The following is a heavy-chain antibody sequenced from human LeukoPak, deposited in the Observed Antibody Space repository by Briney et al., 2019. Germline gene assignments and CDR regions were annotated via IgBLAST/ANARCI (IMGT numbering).Heavy chain of an antibody. CDR2: IYYSGST. J-gene: IGHJ5*02. CDR1: GGSISSSSYY. V-gene: IGHV4-39*01. D-gene: IGHD3-3*01. CDR3: AITYYDFWSGLGTWFDP. Sequence: SETLSLTGTVSGGSISSSSYYWGWIRQPPGKGLEWIGSIYYSGSTYYNPSLKSRVTISVGTSKNQFSLKLSSVTAADTAVYYCAITYYDFWSGLGTWFDPWGQGTLVTVSS.